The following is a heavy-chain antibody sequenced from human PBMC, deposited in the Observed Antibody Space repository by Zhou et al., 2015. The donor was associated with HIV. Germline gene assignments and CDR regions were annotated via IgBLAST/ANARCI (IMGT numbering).Heavy chain of an antibody. CDR3: AREGWGSWYFDL. Sequence: QVQLVQSGAEVKKPGSSVKVSCRASGGTFSTXVSLGATGPWTGLEWMGGIIPIFGTASYAQRFQGRVTITADKSTSTAYMDLSSLRSEDTAVYYCAREGWGSWYFDLWGRGTLVSVSS. CDR1: GGTFSTXV. D-gene: IGHD7-27*01. CDR2: IIPIFGTA. V-gene: IGHV1-69*06. J-gene: IGHJ2*01.